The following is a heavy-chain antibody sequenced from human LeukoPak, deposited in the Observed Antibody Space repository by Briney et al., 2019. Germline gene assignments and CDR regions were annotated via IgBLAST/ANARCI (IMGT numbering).Heavy chain of an antibody. CDR1: GYTFSGYY. Sequence: ASVKVSCKASGYTFSGYYMHWVRRAPGQGFEWMGWINPNSGGTNYAQKFQGRVTMTRDTSISTAYMELSRLRSDDTAVYYCARDGVGYYDSSGYYYFQHWGQGTLVTVSS. CDR3: ARDGVGYYDSSGYYYFQH. V-gene: IGHV1-2*02. J-gene: IGHJ1*01. D-gene: IGHD3-22*01. CDR2: INPNSGGT.